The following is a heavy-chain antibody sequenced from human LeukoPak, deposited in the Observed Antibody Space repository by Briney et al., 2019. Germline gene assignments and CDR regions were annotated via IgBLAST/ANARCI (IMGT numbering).Heavy chain of an antibody. Sequence: ASVTVSCKASGYTFTGYYMHWVRQAPGQGLEWMGRINPNSGGTNHAQKFQGRVTMTRDTSISTAYMELSRLRSDDTAVYYCASLVDDFWSGFQASFDYWGQGTLVTVSS. V-gene: IGHV1-2*06. CDR1: GYTFTGYY. D-gene: IGHD3-3*01. CDR3: ASLVDDFWSGFQASFDY. CDR2: INPNSGGT. J-gene: IGHJ4*02.